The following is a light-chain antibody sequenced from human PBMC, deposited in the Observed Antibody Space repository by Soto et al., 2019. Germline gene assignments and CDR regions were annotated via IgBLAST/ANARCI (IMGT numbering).Light chain of an antibody. CDR1: SSDVGGYHY. J-gene: IGLJ1*01. V-gene: IGLV2-14*01. Sequence: QSALPQPASVSGSPGQSITISCTGTSSDVGGYHYVSWYQQHPRKAPKLMIYDVSNRPSGVSNRFSGYKYGNTASLTISGLQAEDEADYYCSSYTSSSTLVVFGTGTKVTVL. CDR2: DVS. CDR3: SSYTSSSTLVV.